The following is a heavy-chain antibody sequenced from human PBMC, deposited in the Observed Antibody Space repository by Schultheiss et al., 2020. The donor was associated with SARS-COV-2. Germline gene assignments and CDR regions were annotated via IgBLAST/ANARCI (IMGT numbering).Heavy chain of an antibody. Sequence: SETLSLTCTVSGGSISSGGYYWSWIRQHPGKGLEWIGYIYYSGSTYYNPSLKSRVTISVDTSKNQFSLKLSSVTAADTAVYYCAVLTNSSGYSAFDIWGQGTMVTVSS. V-gene: IGHV4-31*03. CDR1: GGSISSGGYY. CDR2: IYYSGST. J-gene: IGHJ3*02. CDR3: AVLTNSSGYSAFDI. D-gene: IGHD3-22*01.